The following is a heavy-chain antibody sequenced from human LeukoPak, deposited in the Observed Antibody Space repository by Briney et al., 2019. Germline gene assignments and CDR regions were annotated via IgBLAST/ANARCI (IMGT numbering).Heavy chain of an antibody. CDR3: ARVGSPIAAAGTVY. CDR1: GFTFSSYS. CDR2: ISSSSSTI. J-gene: IGHJ4*02. V-gene: IGHV3-48*01. Sequence: GGSLRLSCAASGFTFSSYSMNWARQAPGKGLEWVSYISSSSSTIYYADSVKGRFTISRDNAKSSLYLQMNSLRAEDTAVYYCARVGSPIAAAGTVYWGQGTLVTVSS. D-gene: IGHD6-13*01.